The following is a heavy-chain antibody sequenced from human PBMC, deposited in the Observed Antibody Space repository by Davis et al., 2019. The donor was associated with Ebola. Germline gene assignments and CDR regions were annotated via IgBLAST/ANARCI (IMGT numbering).Heavy chain of an antibody. V-gene: IGHV3-7*01. CDR1: GFTFSSYW. CDR3: ARATSGTYLLNY. Sequence: GESLKISCAASGFTFSSYWMSWVRQAPGKGLEWVANIKQDGSEKYYVDSVKGRFTICRDNAKNSLYLQMNSLRAEDTAVYYCARATSGTYLLNYWGQGTLVTVSS. J-gene: IGHJ4*02. CDR2: IKQDGSEK. D-gene: IGHD1-26*01.